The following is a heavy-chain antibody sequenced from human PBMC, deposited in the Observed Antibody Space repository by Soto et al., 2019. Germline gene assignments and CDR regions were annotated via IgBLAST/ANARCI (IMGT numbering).Heavy chain of an antibody. J-gene: IGHJ5*02. D-gene: IGHD3-22*01. V-gene: IGHV4-30-4*01. Sequence: SETLSLTCTVSGGSISSGDYYWSWTRQPPGKGLEWIGYIYYSGSTYYNPSLKSRVTISVDTSKNQFSLKLSSVTAADTAVYYCARDYSSGNNWFDPWGQGTLVTVSS. CDR2: IYYSGST. CDR3: ARDYSSGNNWFDP. CDR1: GGSISSGDYY.